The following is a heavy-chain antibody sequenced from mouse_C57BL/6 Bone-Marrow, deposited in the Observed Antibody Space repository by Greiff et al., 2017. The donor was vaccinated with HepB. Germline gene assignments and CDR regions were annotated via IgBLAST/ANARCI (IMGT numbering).Heavy chain of an antibody. CDR2: IYPGDGDT. D-gene: IGHD3-2*02. CDR1: GYAFSSSW. CDR3: ARFSSGYGY. Sequence: QVQLQQSGPELVKPGASVKISCKASGYAFSSSWMNWVKQRPGKGLEWIGRIYPGDGDTNYNGKFKGKATLTADKSSSTAYRQLSSLTSEDSAVYFCARFSSGYGYWGQGTTLTVSS. V-gene: IGHV1-82*01. J-gene: IGHJ2*01.